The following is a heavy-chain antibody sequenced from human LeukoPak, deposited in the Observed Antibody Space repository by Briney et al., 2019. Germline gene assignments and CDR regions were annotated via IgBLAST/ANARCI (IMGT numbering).Heavy chain of an antibody. Sequence: SETLSLTCTVSGXSISSYYWSWIRRPPGKGLEWIGYIYYSGSTNSNPSLKSRVTISADTSKNQFSLNLSSVTAADTAMYYCARHSSGEYSALDYWGQGTLVTVSS. CDR1: GXSISSYY. J-gene: IGHJ4*02. V-gene: IGHV4-59*08. D-gene: IGHD5-12*01. CDR3: ARHSSGEYSALDY. CDR2: IYYSGST.